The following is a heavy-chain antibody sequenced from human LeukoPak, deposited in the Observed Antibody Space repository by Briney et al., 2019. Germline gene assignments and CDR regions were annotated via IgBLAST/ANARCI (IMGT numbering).Heavy chain of an antibody. V-gene: IGHV3-23*01. D-gene: IGHD5-24*01. CDR2: ISGSGGST. Sequence: GGSLRLSCAASGFAFSSYAMSWVRQAPGKGLEWVSAISGSGGSTYYADSVKGRFTISRDNSKNTLYLQMNSLRAEDTAVYYCARDLERWLQCLDYWGQGTLITVSS. J-gene: IGHJ4*02. CDR3: ARDLERWLQCLDY. CDR1: GFAFSSYA.